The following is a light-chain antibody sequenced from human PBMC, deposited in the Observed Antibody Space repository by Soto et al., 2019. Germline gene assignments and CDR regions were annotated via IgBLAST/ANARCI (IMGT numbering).Light chain of an antibody. CDR1: QRIRSNY. V-gene: IGKV3-20*01. Sequence: ETVLTQSPGTLSLSPGERATLSCRASQRIRSNYLAWYRQTPGQAPRLLIYGASNRATGIADRFSGSGSGTDFTLIISRLDPEDFALYYCQQYGSSPWTFGQGTKVEI. CDR2: GAS. CDR3: QQYGSSPWT. J-gene: IGKJ1*01.